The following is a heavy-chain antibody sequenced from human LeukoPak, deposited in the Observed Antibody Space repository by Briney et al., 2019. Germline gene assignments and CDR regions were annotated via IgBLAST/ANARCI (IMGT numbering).Heavy chain of an antibody. CDR2: IDPSDSET. D-gene: IGHD5-18*01. CDR1: GYSFTSYW. J-gene: IGHJ4*02. CDR3: ARQTAMGRSGDY. V-gene: IGHV5-51*01. Sequence: GESLKITCKASGYSFTSYWIGWVRQMPGKGLEWMGIIDPSDSETRYTPSFQGQVTISADKSLSTAYLQWNSLKPSDTAMYYWARQTAMGRSGDYWGQGTLLTVSS.